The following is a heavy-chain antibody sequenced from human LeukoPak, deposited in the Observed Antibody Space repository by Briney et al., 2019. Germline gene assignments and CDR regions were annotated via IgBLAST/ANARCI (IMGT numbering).Heavy chain of an antibody. J-gene: IGHJ4*02. CDR3: ARDYKVPALVSYYFDY. CDR2: IYTSGST. Sequence: KTSETLSLTCTVSGGSISSYYWSWIRQPAGKGLEWIGRIYTSGSTNYNPSLKSRDTMSVDTSKNQFSLKLSSVTAADTAVYYCARDYKVPALVSYYFDYWGQGTLVTVSS. CDR1: GGSISSYY. D-gene: IGHD2-2*01. V-gene: IGHV4-4*07.